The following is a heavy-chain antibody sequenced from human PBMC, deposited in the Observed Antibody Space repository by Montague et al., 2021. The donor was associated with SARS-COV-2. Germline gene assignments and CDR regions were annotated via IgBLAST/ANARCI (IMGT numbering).Heavy chain of an antibody. CDR3: ARGARQGYGFRLGSFDS. CDR1: GGSLSGYY. Sequence: SETLSLTCAVYGGSLSGYYWNWIRQPPGKGLEWIGEINHSGSTNYNPSLKSRVTMSVDTSKNQFSLKLSSVTAAGTAVYYCARGARQGYGFRLGSFDSWGQGTLVTVSS. CDR2: INHSGST. D-gene: IGHD3-10*01. V-gene: IGHV4-34*01. J-gene: IGHJ4*02.